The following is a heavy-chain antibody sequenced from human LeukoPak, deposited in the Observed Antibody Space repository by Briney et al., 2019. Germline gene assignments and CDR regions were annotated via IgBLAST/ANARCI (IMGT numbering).Heavy chain of an antibody. CDR2: IYPGDSDT. CDR3: ARSKAYYYYYMDV. J-gene: IGHJ6*03. V-gene: IGHV5-51*01. CDR1: GYSFTSYW. Sequence: GESLKIYCKGSGYSFTSYWIGWVRQMPGKGLEWMGIIYPGDSDTRYSPSFQGQVTISADKSISTAYLQWSSLKASDTAMYYCARSKAYYYYYMDVWGKGTTVTVSS.